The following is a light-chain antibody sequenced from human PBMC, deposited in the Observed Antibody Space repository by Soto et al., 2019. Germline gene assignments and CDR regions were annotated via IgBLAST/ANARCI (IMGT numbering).Light chain of an antibody. V-gene: IGKV1-39*01. Sequence: DIQMTQPPSSLSASVGDRVTITCRASQSISSYLNWYQQKPGKAPNLLIYAASSLQSGVPSRFSGSGSGTDFTLTISSLQPEDFASYYCLQSYSTPTFGKGTKVDIK. CDR2: AAS. CDR1: QSISSY. CDR3: LQSYSTPT. J-gene: IGKJ1*01.